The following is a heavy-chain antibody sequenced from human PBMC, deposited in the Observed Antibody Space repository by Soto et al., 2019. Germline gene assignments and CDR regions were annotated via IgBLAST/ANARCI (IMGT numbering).Heavy chain of an antibody. CDR2: IIPIFGTA. CDR1: GGTFSSYA. D-gene: IGHD2-2*01. V-gene: IGHV1-69*12. CDR3: ARVEVVLVPAATPYYYYYGMDV. Sequence: QVQLVQSGAEVKKPGSSVKVSCKASGGTFSSYAISWVRQAPGQGLEWMGGIIPIFGTANYAQKFQGRVTITADESTSTAYMELSSLRSEDTAVYYCARVEVVLVPAATPYYYYYGMDVWGQGTTVTVSS. J-gene: IGHJ6*02.